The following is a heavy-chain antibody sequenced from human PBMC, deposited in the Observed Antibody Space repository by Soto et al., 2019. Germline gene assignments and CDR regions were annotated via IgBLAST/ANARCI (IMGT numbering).Heavy chain of an antibody. CDR2: INPSGGST. V-gene: IGHV1-46*01. Sequence: ASVKVSCKASGYTFTSYYMHWVRQAPGQGLEWMGIINPSGGSTSYAQKFQGRVTMTRDTSTSTVYMELSSLRSEDTAVYYCARDHYCGGDCYPEYFQHWGQGTLVTVSS. CDR1: GYTFTSYY. J-gene: IGHJ1*01. D-gene: IGHD2-21*02. CDR3: ARDHYCGGDCYPEYFQH.